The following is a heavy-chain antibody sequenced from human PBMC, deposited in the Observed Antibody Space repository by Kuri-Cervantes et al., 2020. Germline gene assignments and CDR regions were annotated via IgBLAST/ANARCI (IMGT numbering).Heavy chain of an antibody. CDR1: GFSLSTSGVG. CDR3: AHSLPSAAGEDFDY. J-gene: IGHJ4*02. D-gene: IGHD6-13*01. CDR2: IYWDDDK. V-gene: IGHV2-5*02. Sequence: SGPTLVKPTQTLTLTCTFSGFSLSTSGVGVGWIRQPPGKGLEWLALIYWDDDKRYSPSLKSRLTITKDTSKNQVVLTMTNMDPVDTATYYCAHSLPSAAGEDFDYWGQGTLVTVSS.